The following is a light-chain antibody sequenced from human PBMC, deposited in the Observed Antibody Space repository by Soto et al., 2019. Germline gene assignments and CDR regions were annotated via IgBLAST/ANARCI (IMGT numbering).Light chain of an antibody. J-gene: IGLJ2*01. Sequence: QSALTQPASVSGSPGQSITISCTGTSSDVGGYNYVSWYQHHPGKAPKLILYEVSRRPSGVSVRFSGSKSGNTASLTISGLQADDEADYYCYSNTDTGARLVFGGGTKLTVL. CDR3: YSNTDTGARLV. CDR2: EVS. CDR1: SSDVGGYNY. V-gene: IGLV2-14*01.